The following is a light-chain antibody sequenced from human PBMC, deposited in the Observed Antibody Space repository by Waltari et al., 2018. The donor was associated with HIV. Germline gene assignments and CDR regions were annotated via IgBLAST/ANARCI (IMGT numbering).Light chain of an antibody. CDR3: CSYAGRYTYV. CDR2: DVT. Sequence: QSALTQHRSVSGSPGQSVTISCTGPSSDVGGSNYVSWYQHHPGKAPKFMIYDVTKRPSGFPDRFSGSKSGNTASLTISGLQAEDEADYYCCSYAGRYTYVFGTGTKVTVL. CDR1: SSDVGGSNY. J-gene: IGLJ1*01. V-gene: IGLV2-11*01.